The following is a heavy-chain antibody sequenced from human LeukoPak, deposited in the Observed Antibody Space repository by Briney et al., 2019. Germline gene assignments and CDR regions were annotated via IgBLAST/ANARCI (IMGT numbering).Heavy chain of an antibody. Sequence: PGGSLRLSCAASGFTFSSHHMYWVRQAPGKGLEGVSGISGSGSTFYADSVKGRFTISRDNSKNTLYLQMNNLRAEDPAVHYCAKALSGSRAFDIWGQGTMVTVSS. CDR2: ISGSGST. J-gene: IGHJ3*02. V-gene: IGHV3-23*01. D-gene: IGHD3-22*01. CDR1: GFTFSSHH. CDR3: AKALSGSRAFDI.